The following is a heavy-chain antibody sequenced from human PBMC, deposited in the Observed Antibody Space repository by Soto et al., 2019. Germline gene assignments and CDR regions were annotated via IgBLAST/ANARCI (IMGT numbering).Heavy chain of an antibody. V-gene: IGHV2-5*02. CDR2: MYWDDDK. CDR1: GFSLSTSGVG. Sequence: QITLKESGPTLVKPTQTLTLTCTFSGFSLSTSGVGVGWIRQPPGKALEWLALMYWDDDKRYSPSLTSRLTITNDTSKTRVVLTMTNLDPVDTATYYCAHVLVVVANYGMDVWGQGTTVTVSS. D-gene: IGHD2-15*01. J-gene: IGHJ6*02. CDR3: AHVLVVVANYGMDV.